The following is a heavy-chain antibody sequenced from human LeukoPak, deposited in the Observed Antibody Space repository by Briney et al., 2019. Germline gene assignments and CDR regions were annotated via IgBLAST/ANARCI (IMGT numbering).Heavy chain of an antibody. CDR3: AKDPAYYDSSGYYPDAFDI. V-gene: IGHV3-23*01. D-gene: IGHD3-22*01. CDR1: GFTFSNYA. CDR2: ISGSGGST. J-gene: IGHJ3*02. Sequence: GGSLRLSCAASGFTFSNYAMSWVRQAPGKGLEWVSAISGSGGSTYYADSVKGRFTISRDNSKNTLYLQMNSLRAEDTAVYYCAKDPAYYDSSGYYPDAFDIWGQGTMVTVSS.